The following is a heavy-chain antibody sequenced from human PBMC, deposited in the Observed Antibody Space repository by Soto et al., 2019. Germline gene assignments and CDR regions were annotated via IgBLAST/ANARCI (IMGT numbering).Heavy chain of an antibody. CDR1: VGSISSGDYY. V-gene: IGHV4-30-4*01. D-gene: IGHD3-22*01. Sequence: QVQLQESGPGLVKPSQTLSLTCTVSVGSISSGDYYWSWIRQPPGKGLEWIGYIYYSWSTYYNPSLTRPVTISVDPTKNQFPLKPMPVAAADTAMDYCARETLTMIALGEDWCQGTLVSVSS. CDR2: IYYSWST. CDR3: ARETLTMIALGED. J-gene: IGHJ1*01.